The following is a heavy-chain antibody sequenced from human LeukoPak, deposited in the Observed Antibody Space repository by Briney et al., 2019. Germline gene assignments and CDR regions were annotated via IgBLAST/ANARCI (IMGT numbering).Heavy chain of an antibody. CDR2: ISSTGNTI. D-gene: IGHD3-22*01. CDR3: VRWGYDSRGHFDY. J-gene: IGHJ4*02. Sequence: GGSLRLSCAASGFTFSDYYMSWIRQAPGKGLEWVSYISSTGNTIYYADSVKGRFTISRDSAKESLYLQMNSLRAEDTAVYYCVRWGYDSRGHFDYWGQGTLVTVSS. CDR1: GFTFSDYY. V-gene: IGHV3-11*01.